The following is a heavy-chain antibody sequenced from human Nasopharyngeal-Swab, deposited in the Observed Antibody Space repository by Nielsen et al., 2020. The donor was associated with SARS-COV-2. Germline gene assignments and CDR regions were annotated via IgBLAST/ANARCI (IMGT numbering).Heavy chain of an antibody. V-gene: IGHV1-8*01. CDR1: GYTFTSYD. Sequence: ASVKVSCKASGYTFTSYDINWVRQATGQGLEWMGWMSPNSGNPGYTQKFQGRVTMTRNTSISTAYMELSSLRSEDTAVYYCARRGSGYKAFPFDYWGQGTLVTVSS. D-gene: IGHD3-22*01. CDR2: MSPNSGNP. CDR3: ARRGSGYKAFPFDY. J-gene: IGHJ4*02.